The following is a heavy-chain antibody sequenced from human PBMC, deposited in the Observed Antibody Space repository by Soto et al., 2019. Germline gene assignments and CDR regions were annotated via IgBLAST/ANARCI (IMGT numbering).Heavy chain of an antibody. CDR1: GFTFGNYA. J-gene: IGHJ4*02. V-gene: IGHV3-23*01. Sequence: EVQLLESGGGLVQPGGSLRLSCAASGFTFGNYAMSWVRQAPGKGLEWVSGISGSGSTTSYGDSVRGRFTISRDNSKNTVYQEMNNLRGEDTAVYYCAKAVATISDFDYWGQGTLVTVSS. CDR2: ISGSGSTT. CDR3: AKAVATISDFDY. D-gene: IGHD5-12*01.